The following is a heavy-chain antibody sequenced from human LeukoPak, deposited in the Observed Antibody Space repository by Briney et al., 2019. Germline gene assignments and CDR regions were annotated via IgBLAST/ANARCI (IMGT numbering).Heavy chain of an antibody. V-gene: IGHV3-23*01. Sequence: PGGSLTLSCADSGFTFSSYAMSWVRQAPGKGLEGVSVISGSGSTTYYAESVKGRFTISRDNSKNTLYLQMNSLKAEDTAVYYCATWLEGHRPDFDYWGQGTLVTVSS. CDR2: ISGSGSTT. CDR3: ATWLEGHRPDFDY. CDR1: GFTFSSYA. D-gene: IGHD5-24*01. J-gene: IGHJ4*02.